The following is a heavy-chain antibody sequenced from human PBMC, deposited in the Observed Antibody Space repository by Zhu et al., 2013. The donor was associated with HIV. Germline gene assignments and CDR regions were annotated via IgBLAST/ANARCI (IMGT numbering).Heavy chain of an antibody. CDR2: IIPILGIA. J-gene: IGHJ6*02. CDR3: AALETRYGMDV. Sequence: QVQLVQSGAEVKKPGSSVKVSCKASGGTFSSYTISWVRQAPGQGLEWMGRIIPILGIANYAQKFQGRVTITADKSTSTAYMELSSLRSEDTAVYYCAALETRYGMDVWGQGTTVTVSS. V-gene: IGHV1-69*02. CDR1: GGTFSSYT. D-gene: IGHD1-1*01.